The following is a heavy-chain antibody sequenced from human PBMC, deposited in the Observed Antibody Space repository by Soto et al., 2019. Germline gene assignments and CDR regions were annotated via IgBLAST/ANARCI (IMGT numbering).Heavy chain of an antibody. CDR3: ARGGYSSSYRYYYYYMDV. V-gene: IGHV1-2*04. Sequence: ASVKVSCKASGYTFTGDYMHWVRQAPGQGLEWMGWINPNSGGTNYAQKFQGWVTMTRDTSISTAYMELSRLRSDDTAVYYCARGGYSSSYRYYYYYMDVWGKGTTVTVSS. CDR2: INPNSGGT. CDR1: GYTFTGDY. J-gene: IGHJ6*03. D-gene: IGHD6-6*01.